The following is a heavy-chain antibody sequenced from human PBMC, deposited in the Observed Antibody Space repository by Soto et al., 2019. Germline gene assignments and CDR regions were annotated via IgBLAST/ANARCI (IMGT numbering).Heavy chain of an antibody. Sequence: QVQLVQSGAEVKKPGSSVKVSCKASGGTFSSYAISWVRQAPGQGLEWMGGISPIFGTANYAQKFQGRVTITADKSTSTADMELRSLRSEDTAVYYCARVLRSGGYVFDYWGQGTLVTVSS. CDR3: ARVLRSGGYVFDY. CDR2: ISPIFGTA. J-gene: IGHJ4*02. CDR1: GGTFSSYA. V-gene: IGHV1-69*06. D-gene: IGHD2-15*01.